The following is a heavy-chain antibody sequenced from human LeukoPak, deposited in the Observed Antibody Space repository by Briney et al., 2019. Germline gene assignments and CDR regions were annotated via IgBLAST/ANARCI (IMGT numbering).Heavy chain of an antibody. Sequence: GASVNVSCKASGYTFTGYYMHWVRQAPGQGLEWMGWINPNSGGTNYAQRFQGRVTMTRDTSISTAYMELSRLRSDDTAVYYCARASYYFDYWGQGTLVTVSS. V-gene: IGHV1-2*02. D-gene: IGHD6-6*01. CDR1: GYTFTGYY. CDR3: ARASYYFDY. J-gene: IGHJ4*02. CDR2: INPNSGGT.